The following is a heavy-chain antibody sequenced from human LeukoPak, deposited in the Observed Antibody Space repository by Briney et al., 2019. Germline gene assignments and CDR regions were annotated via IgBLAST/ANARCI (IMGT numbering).Heavy chain of an antibody. J-gene: IGHJ4*02. V-gene: IGHV1-18*04. CDR3: ARLSRRRFGEPNYFDY. CDR2: ISAYNGNT. Sequence: ASVKVSCKASGYTFTGYYMQWVRQAPGQGLEWMGWISAYNGNTNYAQKLQGRVTMTTDTSTSTAYMELRSLRSDDTAVYYCARLSRRRFGEPNYFDYWGQGTLVTVSS. CDR1: GYTFTGYY. D-gene: IGHD3-10*01.